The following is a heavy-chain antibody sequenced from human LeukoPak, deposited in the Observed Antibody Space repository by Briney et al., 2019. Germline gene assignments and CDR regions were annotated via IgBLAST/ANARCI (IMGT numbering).Heavy chain of an antibody. Sequence: SSETLSLTCTVSGGSISSSSYYWGWIRQPPGKGLEWIGRIYTSGSTNYNPSLKSRVTMSVDTSKNQFSLKLSSVTAADTAVYYCARTTEGGYTYGYFYYYYMDVWGKGTTVTISS. V-gene: IGHV4-39*07. J-gene: IGHJ6*03. CDR1: GGSISSSSYY. CDR3: ARTTEGGYTYGYFYYYYMDV. D-gene: IGHD5-18*01. CDR2: IYTSGST.